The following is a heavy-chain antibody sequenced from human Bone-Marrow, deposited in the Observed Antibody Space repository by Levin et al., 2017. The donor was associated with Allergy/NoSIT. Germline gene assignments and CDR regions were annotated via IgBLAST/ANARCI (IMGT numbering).Heavy chain of an antibody. J-gene: IGHJ4*02. CDR3: ATDQTLYYGSGSYKLLLDY. CDR1: GGSISSSSYY. CDR2: IYYSGST. Sequence: SQTLSLTCTVSGGSISSSSYYWGWIRQPPGKGLEWIGSIYYSGSTYYNPSLKSRVTISVDTSKNQFSLKLSSVTAADTAVYYCATDQTLYYGSGSYKLLLDYWGQGTLVTVSS. V-gene: IGHV4-39*01. D-gene: IGHD3-10*01.